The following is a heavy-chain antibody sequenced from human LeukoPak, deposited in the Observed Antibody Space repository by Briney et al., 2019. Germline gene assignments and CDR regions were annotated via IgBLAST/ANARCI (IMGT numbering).Heavy chain of an antibody. CDR2: INPCGGST. D-gene: IGHD6-19*01. CDR3: ARLGIAVAGSPEYYFDY. V-gene: IGHV1-46*01. CDR1: GYTFTSYY. J-gene: IGHJ4*02. Sequence: ASVKVSCKASGYTFTSYYMHWVRQAPGQGLEWMGVINPCGGSTNYAQKFQGRVTMTRDTSTSTVYMELSSLRSEDTAVYYCARLGIAVAGSPEYYFDYWGQGTLVTVSS.